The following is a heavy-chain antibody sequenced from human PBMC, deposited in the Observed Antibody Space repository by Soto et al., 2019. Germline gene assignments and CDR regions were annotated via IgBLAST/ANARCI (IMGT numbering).Heavy chain of an antibody. CDR2: FRGSGDGT. V-gene: IGHV3-23*01. Sequence: PGGSLRLSCAASGFTFSSYAMSWVRQAPGKGLEWVSTFRGSGDGTYYADSVKGRFTVSRDNSNNQLYLQMNGLRAEDTAVYYCAKGPDPGAFDIWGQGIMVTVSS. CDR1: GFTFSSYA. D-gene: IGHD3-10*01. CDR3: AKGPDPGAFDI. J-gene: IGHJ3*02.